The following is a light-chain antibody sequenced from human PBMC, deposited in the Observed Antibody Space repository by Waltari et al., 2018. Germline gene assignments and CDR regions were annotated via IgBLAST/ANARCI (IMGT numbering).Light chain of an antibody. Sequence: EIVLTQSPGTLSLSPGERATLSCRASQSVSRTFAWYQQKPGPAPRLLIYGASTRATGIPERFSGGGSGTDFSLTISRLEPEDFAVYYCQHYVRLPATFGQGTKVEIK. J-gene: IGKJ1*01. CDR3: QHYVRLPAT. CDR1: QSVSRTF. V-gene: IGKV3-20*01. CDR2: GAS.